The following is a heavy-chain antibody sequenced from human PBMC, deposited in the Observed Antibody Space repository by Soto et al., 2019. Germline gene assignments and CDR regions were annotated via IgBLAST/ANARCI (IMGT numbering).Heavy chain of an antibody. Sequence: GGSLRLSCAASGFTFSSYSMNWVRQAPGKGLEWVSSISSSSSYIYYADSVKGRFTISRDNAKNSLYLQMSSLRAEDTAVYYCARVGPMVRGVRGPFGYWGQGTLVTVSS. CDR1: GFTFSSYS. CDR2: ISSSSSYI. CDR3: ARVGPMVRGVRGPFGY. D-gene: IGHD3-10*01. J-gene: IGHJ4*02. V-gene: IGHV3-21*01.